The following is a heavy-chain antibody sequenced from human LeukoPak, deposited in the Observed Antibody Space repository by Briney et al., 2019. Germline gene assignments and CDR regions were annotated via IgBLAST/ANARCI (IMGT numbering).Heavy chain of an antibody. CDR2: ISAYNGNT. CDR1: GYTFTSYG. V-gene: IGHV1-18*01. Sequence: GASVKVSCKASGYTFTSYGISWVRQAPGQGLEWMGWISAYNGNTNYAQKLQGRVTMTTDTSTSTAYMELRSLRSDDTAVYYRARGHMYSSGWYLFDDYWGQGTLVTVSS. CDR3: ARGHMYSSGWYLFDDY. J-gene: IGHJ4*02. D-gene: IGHD6-19*01.